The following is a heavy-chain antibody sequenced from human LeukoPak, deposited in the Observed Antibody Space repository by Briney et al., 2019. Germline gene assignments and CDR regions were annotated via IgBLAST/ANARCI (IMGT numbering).Heavy chain of an antibody. V-gene: IGHV4-4*07. CDR2: IYTGGSS. CDR3: ASGANSGSYFEG. Sequence: SETLSLTCTVSGGSMSNNYWNYWNWIRQPAGKGLEWIGRIYTGGSSNYNPSLKSRVTMSVDTSKDQFSLKLTSVTAADTAVYYCASGANSGSYFEGWGQGTLVTVSS. D-gene: IGHD1-26*01. CDR1: GGSMSNNY. J-gene: IGHJ4*02.